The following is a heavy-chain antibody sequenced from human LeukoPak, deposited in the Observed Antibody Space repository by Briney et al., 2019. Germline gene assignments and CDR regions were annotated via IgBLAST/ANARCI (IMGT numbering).Heavy chain of an antibody. CDR1: GYTFTIYY. CDR2: INPSGGST. CDR3: ARGGTAIPSDFRFDP. D-gene: IGHD2-21*02. V-gene: IGHV1-46*01. Sequence: ASVKVSCKASGYTFTIYYMHWVRQAPGQGLEWMGIINPSGGSTSYAQKFQGRVTMTRDTSTSTVYMELSSLRSEDTAVYYCARGGTAIPSDFRFDPWGQGTLVTVSS. J-gene: IGHJ5*02.